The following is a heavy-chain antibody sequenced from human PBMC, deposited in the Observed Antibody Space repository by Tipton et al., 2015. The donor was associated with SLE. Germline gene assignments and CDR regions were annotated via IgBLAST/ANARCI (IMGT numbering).Heavy chain of an antibody. Sequence: SQRLSCAASGFIFSDHYMDWVRQAPGKGLEWVGRTRNKVNSHTTEYAASVKGRFTISRDDSENSLYLQMNSLKTEDTAVYYCVASGYDYRHFDYWGQGILVTVSS. V-gene: IGHV3-72*01. J-gene: IGHJ4*02. D-gene: IGHD5-12*01. CDR3: VASGYDYRHFDY. CDR2: TRNKVNSHTT. CDR1: GFIFSDHY.